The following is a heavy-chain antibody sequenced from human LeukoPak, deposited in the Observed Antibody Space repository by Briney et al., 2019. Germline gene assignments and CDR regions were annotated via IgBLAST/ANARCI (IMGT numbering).Heavy chain of an antibody. CDR3: ARVVYYYDSSGYLDY. CDR2: INPNSGGT. D-gene: IGHD3-22*01. V-gene: IGHV1-2*02. CDR1: GYTFAGYY. J-gene: IGHJ4*02. Sequence: GASVKVSCKASGYTFAGYYMHWVRQAPGQGLEWMGWINPNSGGTNYAQKFQGRVTMTRDTSISTAYMELSRLRSGDTAVYYCARVVYYYDSSGYLDYWGQGTLVTVSS.